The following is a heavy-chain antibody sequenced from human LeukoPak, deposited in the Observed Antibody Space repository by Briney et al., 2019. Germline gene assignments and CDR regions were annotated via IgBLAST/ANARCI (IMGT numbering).Heavy chain of an antibody. V-gene: IGHV3-30*04. CDR2: ISYDGSNK. D-gene: IGHD2-2*01. J-gene: IGHJ4*02. CDR3: ATGPRYCGRSTCYEDY. CDR1: GFTFSSYA. Sequence: PGGSLRLFCAASGFTFSSYAMHWVRQAPGKGLEWVAVISYDGSNKYYADSVKGRFTISRDNAENSLYLQMNSLRVEDTAVYYCATGPRYCGRSTCYEDYWGQGTLVSVSS.